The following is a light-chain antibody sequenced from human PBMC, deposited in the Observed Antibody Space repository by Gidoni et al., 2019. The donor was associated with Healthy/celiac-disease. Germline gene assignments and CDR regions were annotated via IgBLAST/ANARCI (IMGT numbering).Light chain of an antibody. J-gene: IGLJ2*01. V-gene: IGLV3-19*01. CDR3: NSRDSSGNHVV. CDR2: GKN. CDR1: SLRSYY. Sequence: SSELTQDPAVSVALGQTVRITCQGDSLRSYYASWYQQKQGQAPVLVIYGKNNRPSGIPDRFSGSSSGNTASLTIPGAQAEDEADYYCNSRDSSGNHVVFGGGTKLTVL.